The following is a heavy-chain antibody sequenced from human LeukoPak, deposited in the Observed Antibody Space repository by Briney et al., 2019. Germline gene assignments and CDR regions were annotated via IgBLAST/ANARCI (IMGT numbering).Heavy chain of an antibody. Sequence: GGSLRLSCAASGFTFSNYEMNWVRQAPGKGLEWVAVMSYDGSNKYYADSVKGRFTISRDNSKNTLYLQMNSLRAEDTAVYYCARDRELHFDYWGQGTLVTVSS. V-gene: IGHV3-30-3*01. CDR3: ARDRELHFDY. CDR1: GFTFSNYE. CDR2: MSYDGSNK. J-gene: IGHJ4*02. D-gene: IGHD1-26*01.